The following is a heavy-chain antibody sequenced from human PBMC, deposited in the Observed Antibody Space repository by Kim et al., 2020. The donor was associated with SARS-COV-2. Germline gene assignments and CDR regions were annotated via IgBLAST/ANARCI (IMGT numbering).Heavy chain of an antibody. CDR3: AKGGGGSGFEY. CDR1: GFSVSSDG. J-gene: IGHJ4*02. V-gene: IGHV3-23*01. Sequence: GGSLRLSCAASGFSVSSDGMDWVRQAPGKGLEWVSSFAGSGRNTYYADSVQGRFTISRDNSKNTLYLQMNSLRVEDTALYYCAKGGGGSGFEYWGQGTLVTVSS. CDR2: FAGSGRNT. D-gene: IGHD3-10*01.